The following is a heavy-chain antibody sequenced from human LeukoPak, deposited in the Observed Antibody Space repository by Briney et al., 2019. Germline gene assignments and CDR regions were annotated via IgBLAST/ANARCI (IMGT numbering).Heavy chain of an antibody. CDR3: ARAASSGYCLNPNWFDP. V-gene: IGHV4-59*01. CDR1: GGSISSYY. Sequence: PSETLSLTCTVSGGSISSYYWSWIRQPPGKGLEWIGYIYYSGSTNYNPSLKSRVSISVDTSKNQFSLKLSSVTAADTAVYYCARAASSGYCLNPNWFDPWGQGTLVTVSS. D-gene: IGHD3-22*01. J-gene: IGHJ5*02. CDR2: IYYSGST.